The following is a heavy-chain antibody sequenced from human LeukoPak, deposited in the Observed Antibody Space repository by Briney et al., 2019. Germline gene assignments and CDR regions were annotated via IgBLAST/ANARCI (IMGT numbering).Heavy chain of an antibody. Sequence: SETLSLTCTVSGGSISSSSDYWGWIRQAPGKGLEWIGSIYYHENTYYNSSLKSRVTISVDTSKNQFSLKLSSVTAADTAVYYCAREMLLWFGELLIPYNWFDPWGQGTLVTVSS. J-gene: IGHJ5*02. V-gene: IGHV4-39*07. CDR2: IYYHENT. D-gene: IGHD3-10*01. CDR3: AREMLLWFGELLIPYNWFDP. CDR1: GGSISSSSDY.